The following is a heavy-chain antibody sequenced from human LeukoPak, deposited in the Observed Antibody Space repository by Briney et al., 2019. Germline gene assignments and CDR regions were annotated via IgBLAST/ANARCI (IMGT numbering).Heavy chain of an antibody. CDR2: IYTSGST. CDR1: GGSISSGSYY. V-gene: IGHV4-61*02. CDR3: ATLRALSYYDFWSGPDP. Sequence: SETLSLTCTVSGGSISSGSYYWSWIRQPAGKGLEWIGRIYTSGSTNYNPSLKSRVTISVDTSKNQFSLKLSSVTAADTAVYYCATLRALSYYDFWSGPDPWGQGTLVTASS. J-gene: IGHJ5*02. D-gene: IGHD3-3*01.